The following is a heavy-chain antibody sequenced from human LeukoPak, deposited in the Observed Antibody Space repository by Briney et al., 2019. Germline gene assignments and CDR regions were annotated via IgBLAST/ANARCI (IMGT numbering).Heavy chain of an antibody. V-gene: IGHV3-23*01. CDR1: GFTFSNYA. CDR2: ISGSGGST. Sequence: GGSLRLSCAASGFTFSNYAMSWVRQAPGKGMEWVSAISGSGGSTYYADSVKGRFTISRDNSKNTLYLQMNSLRAEDTAVYYCAKDAMYSSSSSFSDYWGQGTLVTVSS. J-gene: IGHJ4*02. CDR3: AKDAMYSSSSSFSDY. D-gene: IGHD6-6*01.